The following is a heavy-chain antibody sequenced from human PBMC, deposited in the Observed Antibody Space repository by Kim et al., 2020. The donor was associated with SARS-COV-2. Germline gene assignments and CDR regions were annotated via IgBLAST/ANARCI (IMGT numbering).Heavy chain of an antibody. J-gene: IGHJ5*02. Sequence: GGSLRLSCAASGFTFSSYSMNWVRQAPGKGLEWVSSITSSSSYIYYADSVKGRFTISRDNAKNSLYLQMNSLRAEDTAVYYCAVMIGDRGRFYPWGQGTLVSVSS. D-gene: IGHD3-22*01. V-gene: IGHV3-21*01. CDR1: GFTFSSYS. CDR2: ITSSSSYI. CDR3: AVMIGDRGRFYP.